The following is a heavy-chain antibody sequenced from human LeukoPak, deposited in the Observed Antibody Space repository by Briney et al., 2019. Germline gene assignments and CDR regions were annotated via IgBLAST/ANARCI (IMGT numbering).Heavy chain of an antibody. CDR1: GLTFSSYA. V-gene: IGHV3-30*04. J-gene: IGHJ6*03. CDR2: ISYDGSNK. Sequence: GGSLRLSCAASGLTFSSYAMHWVRQAPGKGLEWVAVISYDGSNKYYADSVKGRFTISRDNSKNTLYLQMNSLRAEDTAVYYCAREGYSSSYYYMDVWGKGTTVTVSS. D-gene: IGHD6-6*01. CDR3: AREGYSSSYYYMDV.